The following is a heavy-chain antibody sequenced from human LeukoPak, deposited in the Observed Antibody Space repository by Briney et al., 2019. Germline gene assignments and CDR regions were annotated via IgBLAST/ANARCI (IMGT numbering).Heavy chain of an antibody. J-gene: IGHJ4*02. D-gene: IGHD3-16*02. Sequence: ASVKVSCKASGYTFTGYYMHWVRQAPGQGLEWMGWINPNSGGTNYAQKFQGRVTMTRDTSISTAYMELSRLRSDDTAVYYCARVWRDYVWGSYRLSYWGQGTLVTVSS. CDR2: INPNSGGT. V-gene: IGHV1-2*02. CDR3: ARVWRDYVWGSYRLSY. CDR1: GYTFTGYY.